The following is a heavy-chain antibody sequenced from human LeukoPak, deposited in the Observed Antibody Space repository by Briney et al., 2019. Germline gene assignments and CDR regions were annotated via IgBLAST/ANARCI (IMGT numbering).Heavy chain of an antibody. V-gene: IGHV3-30*18. D-gene: IGHD5-18*01. CDR1: GFTFSSYW. CDR2: ISYDGSNK. CDR3: AKVHDPLTYSQLFDY. J-gene: IGHJ4*02. Sequence: GGSLRLSCAASGFTFSSYWMSWVRQAPGKGLEWVAVISYDGSNKYYADSVKGRFTISRDNSKNTLYLQMNSLRAEDTAVYYCAKVHDPLTYSQLFDYWGQGTLVTVSS.